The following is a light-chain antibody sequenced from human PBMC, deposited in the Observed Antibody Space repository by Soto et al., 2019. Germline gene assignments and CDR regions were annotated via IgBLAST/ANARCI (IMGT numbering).Light chain of an antibody. CDR1: AGPATSGHY. Sequence: QAVVTQEPSLTVSPGGTVTLTCGSSAGPATSGHYPYWLQQKPGQAPRTLIYDTNNKHSWTPARFSGSLLGGKAALTLSGAQPEDEADYYCLLSYGPYWVFGGGTKLTVL. CDR3: LLSYGPYWV. CDR2: DTN. V-gene: IGLV7-46*01. J-gene: IGLJ3*02.